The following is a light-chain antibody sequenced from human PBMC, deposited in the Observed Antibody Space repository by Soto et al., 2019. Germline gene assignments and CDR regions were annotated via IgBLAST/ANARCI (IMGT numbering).Light chain of an antibody. CDR2: GVS. V-gene: IGKV3-15*01. CDR3: RAYNNWPRCT. CDR1: QSVGGD. J-gene: IGKJ1*01. Sequence: SLSPATLSVSPGEGATVSCSASQSVGGDLAWYQQQQPGQAPRLLIYGVSNRATGIPARFSGSGSGTDFTLTISSLLPEEFAVYYCRAYNNWPRCTFGEGTKVDIK.